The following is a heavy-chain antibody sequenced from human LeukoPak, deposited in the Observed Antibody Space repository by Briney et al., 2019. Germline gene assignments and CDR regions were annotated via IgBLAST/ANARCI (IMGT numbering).Heavy chain of an antibody. CDR3: AALVVAATPHYYYGMDV. D-gene: IGHD2-15*01. Sequence: SETLSLTCAVYGGSFSGYYWSGIRQPPGKGLEWIGEINHSGSTNYNPSLKSRVTISVDTSKNQFSLKLSSVTAADTAVYYCAALVVAATPHYYYGMDVWGQGTTVTVSS. CDR1: GGSFSGYY. V-gene: IGHV4-34*01. J-gene: IGHJ6*02. CDR2: INHSGST.